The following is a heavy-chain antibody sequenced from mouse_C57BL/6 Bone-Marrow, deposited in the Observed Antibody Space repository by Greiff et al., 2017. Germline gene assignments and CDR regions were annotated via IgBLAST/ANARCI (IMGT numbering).Heavy chain of an antibody. J-gene: IGHJ3*01. CDR2: ISSGGRYT. CDR3: ARPIYYDYDGVFAY. D-gene: IGHD2-4*01. V-gene: IGHV5-6*01. Sequence: EVKLQESGGDLVKPGGSLKLSCAASGFTFSSYGMSWVRQTPDKRLEWVATISSGGRYTYYPDSVKGRFTISRDNAKNTLYLQMSSLKSEDTAMYYCARPIYYDYDGVFAYWGQGTLVTVSA. CDR1: GFTFSSYG.